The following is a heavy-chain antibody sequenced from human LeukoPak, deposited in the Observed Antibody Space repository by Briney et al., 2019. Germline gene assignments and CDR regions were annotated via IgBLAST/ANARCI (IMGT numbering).Heavy chain of an antibody. CDR1: GGSISSYY. D-gene: IGHD6-13*01. CDR3: ARARAAAGISWFDP. V-gene: IGHV4-59*01. CDR2: IYYSGST. Sequence: PSETLSLTCTVSGGSISSYYWSWIQQPPGKGLEWIGYIYYSGSTNYNPSLKSRVTISVDTSKNQFSLKLSSVTAADTAVYYCARARAAAGISWFDPWGQGTLVTVSS. J-gene: IGHJ5*02.